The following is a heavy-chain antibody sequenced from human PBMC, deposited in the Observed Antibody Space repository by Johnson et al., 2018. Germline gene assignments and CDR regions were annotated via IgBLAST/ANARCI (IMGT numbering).Heavy chain of an antibody. CDR2: IIPMFGTT. CDR1: GGTFRSYV. V-gene: IGHV1-69*01. J-gene: IGHJ1*01. D-gene: IGHD6-13*01. CDR3: AREVSAVGIAPAEYFQH. Sequence: QVQLVESGAEVKKPGSSVKVSCKASGGTFRSYVISWVRQAPGQGLEWMGGIIPMFGTTNYAQKFQGRVTIIADEPTSTAYMELSSLRSEDTAVYSCAREVSAVGIAPAEYFQHWGQGTLVTVSS.